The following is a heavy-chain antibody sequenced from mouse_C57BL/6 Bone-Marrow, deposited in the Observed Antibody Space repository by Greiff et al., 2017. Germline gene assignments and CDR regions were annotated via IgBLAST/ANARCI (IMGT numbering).Heavy chain of an antibody. CDR3: AKAQTGTSFDY. CDR1: GYTFTSYW. Sequence: QVQLQQPGAELVKPGASVKLSCKASGYTFTSYWMQWVKQRPGQGLEWIGEIDPSDSYTNYNQKFKGKATLTVDTSSSTAYMQLSSLTSEVSAVYYRAKAQTGTSFDYWGQGTTLTVSS. V-gene: IGHV1-50*01. J-gene: IGHJ2*01. D-gene: IGHD4-1*01. CDR2: IDPSDSYT.